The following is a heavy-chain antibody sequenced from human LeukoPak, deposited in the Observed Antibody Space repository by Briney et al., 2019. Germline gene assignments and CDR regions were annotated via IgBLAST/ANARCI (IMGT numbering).Heavy chain of an antibody. CDR3: ARDYEPYYYDSSGYYYGGY. Sequence: GGSLRLSCAASGFIFSSCGMRWVRQAPGKGLEWVGVISYDGSNKYYADSVKGRFTISIDNSKNTLYLQMNSLRVEDTAVYYCARDYEPYYYDSSGYYYGGYWGQGTLVTVSS. V-gene: IGHV3-30*03. J-gene: IGHJ4*02. CDR2: ISYDGSNK. D-gene: IGHD3-22*01. CDR1: GFIFSSCG.